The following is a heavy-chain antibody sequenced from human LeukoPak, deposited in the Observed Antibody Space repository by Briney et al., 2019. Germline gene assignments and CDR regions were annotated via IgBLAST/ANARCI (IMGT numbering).Heavy chain of an antibody. J-gene: IGHJ4*02. CDR3: AKANREWLDYFDY. Sequence: PGGSLRLSCAASGFTFSSYAMSWVRQAPGKGLEWASAISGSGGSTYYADSVKGRFTISRDNSKNTLYLQMNSLRAEDTAVYYCAKANREWLDYFDYWGQGTLVTVSS. V-gene: IGHV3-23*01. CDR1: GFTFSSYA. D-gene: IGHD6-19*01. CDR2: ISGSGGST.